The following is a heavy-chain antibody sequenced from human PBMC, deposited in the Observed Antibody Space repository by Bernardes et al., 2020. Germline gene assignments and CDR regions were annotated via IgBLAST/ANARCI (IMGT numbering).Heavy chain of an antibody. CDR3: ARDNLRRGDY. D-gene: IGHD4-17*01. CDR1: GFPFCNYW. CDR2: IKRDGSEK. Sequence: GGSLRLSCAASGFPFCNYWMSWVRPAPGKGLEWVANIKRDGSEKYYVDSVKGRFTISRDNAKNSVYLQMNSLRAEDTAVYYCARDNLRRGDYWGQGTLVTVSS. V-gene: IGHV3-7*03. J-gene: IGHJ4*02.